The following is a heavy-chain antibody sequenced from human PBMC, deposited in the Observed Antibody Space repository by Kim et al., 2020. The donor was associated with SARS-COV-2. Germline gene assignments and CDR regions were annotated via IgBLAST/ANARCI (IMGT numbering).Heavy chain of an antibody. CDR2: ISGTGGSA. J-gene: IGHJ4*02. D-gene: IGHD2-15*01. CDR1: GFTFNTYA. Sequence: GGSLRLSCAASGFTFNTYAMSWVRQAPGKGLEWVSAISGTGGSAYYADSVKGRFTISRDNSKNTLYLQMNSLRAEDTAVYYCAKAIPIEPRVYDYWGQGTLVTVSS. V-gene: IGHV3-23*01. CDR3: AKAIPIEPRVYDY.